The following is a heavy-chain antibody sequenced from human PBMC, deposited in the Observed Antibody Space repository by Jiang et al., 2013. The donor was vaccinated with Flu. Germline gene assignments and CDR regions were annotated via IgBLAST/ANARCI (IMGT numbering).Heavy chain of an antibody. Sequence: SCAASGFTFSSYAMHWVRQAPGKGLEWVAVISYDGSNKYYADSVKGRFTISRDNSKNTLYLQMNSLRAEDTAVYYCARSGKYGGPLPPDIWGQGTMVTVSS. CDR1: GFTFSSYA. CDR2: ISYDGSNK. J-gene: IGHJ3*02. CDR3: ARSGKYGGPLPPDI. D-gene: IGHD1-14*01. V-gene: IGHV3-30-3*01.